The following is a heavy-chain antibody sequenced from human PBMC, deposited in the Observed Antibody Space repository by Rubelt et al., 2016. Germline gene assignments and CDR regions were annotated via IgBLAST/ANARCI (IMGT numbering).Heavy chain of an antibody. CDR2: INPSGGST. CDR3: ARDLDVRGEIDY. J-gene: IGHJ4*02. V-gene: IGHV1-46*03. D-gene: IGHD3-16*01. Sequence: QVQLVQSGAEVKKPGASVKVSCKASGYTFTSYYMHWVRQAPGQGLEWMGIINPSGGSTSYAQKFQGGVTMTRDTSTSTVYMGLSGLSSEDTAVYYCARDLDVRGEIDYWGQGTLVTVSS. CDR1: GYTFTSYY.